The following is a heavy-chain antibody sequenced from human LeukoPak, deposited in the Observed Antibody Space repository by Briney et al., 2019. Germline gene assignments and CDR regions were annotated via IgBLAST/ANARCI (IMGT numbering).Heavy chain of an antibody. D-gene: IGHD4/OR15-4a*01. V-gene: IGHV4-59*02. Sequence: PSETLSLTCTVSGGSVSDYYWSWIRQSPGKGLEWIGYIYYTGSTSYNPSLRSRVTMSADTSKNQFSLKLSSVTAADTAFYYCAKDLLLLTTLPGGFDPWGQGTLVIVSS. CDR1: GGSVSDYY. CDR2: IYYTGST. CDR3: AKDLLLLTTLPGGFDP. J-gene: IGHJ5*02.